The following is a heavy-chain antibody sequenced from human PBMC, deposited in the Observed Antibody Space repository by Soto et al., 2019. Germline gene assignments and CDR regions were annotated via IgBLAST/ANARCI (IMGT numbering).Heavy chain of an antibody. CDR3: AKSRITMVRGVNWFDP. D-gene: IGHD3-10*01. CDR2: ISSSSDTI. J-gene: IGHJ5*02. CDR1: GFTYSLYS. V-gene: IGHV3-48*01. Sequence: PGGSLRLSCVASGFTYSLYSMGWVRQAPGKRLQWISYISSSSDTIYYADSVKGRFTISRDNAKNTLYLQMNSLRAEDTAVYYCAKSRITMVRGVNWFDPWGQGT.